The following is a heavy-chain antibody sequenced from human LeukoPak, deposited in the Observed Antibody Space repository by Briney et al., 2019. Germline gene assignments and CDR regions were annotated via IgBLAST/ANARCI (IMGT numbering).Heavy chain of an antibody. V-gene: IGHV4-34*01. CDR1: GGSFSGYY. D-gene: IGHD6-13*01. CDR2: INHSGST. J-gene: IGHJ4*02. Sequence: SETLSLTCAVYGGSFSGYYWSWIRQPPGKGLEWIGEINHSGSTNYNPSLKSRVTISVDTSKNQFSLKLSSVTAADTAVYYCARQGSSWYLGPVFDYWGQGTLVTVSS. CDR3: ARQGSSWYLGPVFDY.